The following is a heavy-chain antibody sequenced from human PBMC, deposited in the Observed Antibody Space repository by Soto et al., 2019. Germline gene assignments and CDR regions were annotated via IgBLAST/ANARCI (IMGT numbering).Heavy chain of an antibody. D-gene: IGHD2-15*01. CDR3: TSHPPEDMIRK. V-gene: IGHV3-73*01. Sequence: PGGSLRLSCAXSGFTFICSPMHWVRQASGKGLEWVGRIRNKTNNYATAYAASVKGRFTISRDDSKNTAYLQLNSLKTEDTAVYYCTSHPPEDMIRKWGQGTLVTVSS. CDR2: IRNKTNNYAT. J-gene: IGHJ4*02. CDR1: GFTFICSP.